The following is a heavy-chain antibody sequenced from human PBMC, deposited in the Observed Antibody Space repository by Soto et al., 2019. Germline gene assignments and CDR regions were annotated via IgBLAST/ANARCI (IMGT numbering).Heavy chain of an antibody. CDR1: GYTFTSYG. D-gene: IGHD3-22*01. V-gene: IGHV1-18*01. J-gene: IGHJ4*02. CDR3: AREPYYYDSSGYYPGDYFDY. CDR2: ISAYNGNT. Sequence: GASVKVSCKASGYTFTSYGISWVRQAPGQGLEWMGWISAYNGNTNYAQKLQGRVTMTTDTSTSTAYMELRSLRSDDTAVYYCAREPYYYDSSGYYPGDYFDYWGQGTLVTVSS.